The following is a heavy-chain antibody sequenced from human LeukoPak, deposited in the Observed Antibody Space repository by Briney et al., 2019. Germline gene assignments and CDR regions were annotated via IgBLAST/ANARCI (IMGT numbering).Heavy chain of an antibody. CDR1: GFIFSSYG. CDR3: ARVGYNSGWYEY. Sequence: TGGSLRLSCAASGFIFSSYGIHWARQAPAKGLEWVAVIWYDGSNKYYGDSVKGRFTISRDNSKNTVYLQMNSLRPEDTAVYYCARVGYNSGWYEYWGQGTLVTVSS. J-gene: IGHJ4*02. D-gene: IGHD6-19*01. CDR2: IWYDGSNK. V-gene: IGHV3-33*01.